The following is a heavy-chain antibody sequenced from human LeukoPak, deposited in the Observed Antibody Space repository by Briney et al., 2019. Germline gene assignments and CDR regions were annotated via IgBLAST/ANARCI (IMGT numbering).Heavy chain of an antibody. D-gene: IGHD3-22*01. CDR3: ARVYYDSSGYTPFDY. V-gene: IGHV4-39*07. J-gene: IGHJ4*02. Sequence: SETLSLTCTVSGGSISSSSYYWGWIRQPPGKGLEWIGSIYYSGSTYHNPSLKSRVTISVDTSKNQFSLKLSSVTAADTAVYYCARVYYDSSGYTPFDYWGQGTLVTVSS. CDR1: GGSISSSSYY. CDR2: IYYSGST.